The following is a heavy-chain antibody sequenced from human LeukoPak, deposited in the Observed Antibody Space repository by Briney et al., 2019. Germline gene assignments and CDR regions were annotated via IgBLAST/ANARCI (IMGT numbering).Heavy chain of an antibody. CDR1: GGSISSYY. CDR3: ASEPRSSWFDY. CDR2: IYCSGST. Sequence: SETLSLTCTVSGGSISSYYWSWIRQPPGKGLEWIGYIYCSGSTDYNPSLKSRVSLSVDTSKNQFSLKLSSVTAADTAVYYCASEPRSSWFDYWSQGTLVTVSS. J-gene: IGHJ4*02. D-gene: IGHD6-13*01. V-gene: IGHV4-59*01.